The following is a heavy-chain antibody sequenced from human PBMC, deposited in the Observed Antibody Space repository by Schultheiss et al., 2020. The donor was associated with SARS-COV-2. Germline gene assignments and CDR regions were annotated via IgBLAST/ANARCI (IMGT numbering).Heavy chain of an antibody. V-gene: IGHV1-46*01. CDR2: INPSGGST. J-gene: IGHJ4*02. D-gene: IGHD6-19*01. Sequence: ASVKVSCKASGYTFTGYYMHWVRQAPGQGLEWMGIINPSGGSTSYAQKFQGRVTMTRDTSTSTVYMELSSLRSEDTAVYYCAKDRDFQWLADYWGQGTLVTVSS. CDR1: GYTFTGYY. CDR3: AKDRDFQWLADY.